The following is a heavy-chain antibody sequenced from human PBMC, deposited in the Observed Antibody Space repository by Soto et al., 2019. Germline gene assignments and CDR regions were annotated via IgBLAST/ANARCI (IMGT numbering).Heavy chain of an antibody. Sequence: EVQLLESGGGVVQPGGSLRLSCAASGFTFSNYAMSWVRQAPGKGLQWVSSISGSGVTTYYADSVKGRFAISRDNSRNTLYLQMSSLRVEDTDIYYCTKDQRFSWGQGALVSVSS. J-gene: IGHJ5*02. CDR1: GFTFSNYA. CDR2: ISGSGVTT. V-gene: IGHV3-23*01. CDR3: TKDQRFS.